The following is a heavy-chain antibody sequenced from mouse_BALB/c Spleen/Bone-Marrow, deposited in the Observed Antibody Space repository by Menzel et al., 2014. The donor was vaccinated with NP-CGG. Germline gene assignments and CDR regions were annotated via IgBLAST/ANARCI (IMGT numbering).Heavy chain of an antibody. CDR2: INPGTGGT. Sequence: VQLQQSGAEQVRPGTSVKVSCKAAGHAFTYYLIDWIKQRPGQRPGQGLEWIGVINPGTGGTNYNEKFKGRATLTADNSSSTAYMQLSSLTSDDSAVYFCARRPWFAYWGQGTLVTVSA. CDR3: ARRPWFAY. J-gene: IGHJ3*01. CDR1: GHAFTYYL. V-gene: IGHV1-54*01.